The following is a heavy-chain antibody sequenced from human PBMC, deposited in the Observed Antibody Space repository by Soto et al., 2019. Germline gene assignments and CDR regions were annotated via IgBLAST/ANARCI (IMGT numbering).Heavy chain of an antibody. Sequence: EVQLVESGGGLVQPGGSLRLSCAASGFTFSRYAMNWVRQAPGKGLEWVSYINHDSGTIYYADSVKGRFTIYRDNANNLLSLQMNSLRAEDTAVYYFVRDRGYTGYDFAYWGQGTLVTVSS. D-gene: IGHD5-12*01. CDR3: VRDRGYTGYDFAY. J-gene: IGHJ4*02. V-gene: IGHV3-48*01. CDR1: GFTFSRYA. CDR2: INHDSGTI.